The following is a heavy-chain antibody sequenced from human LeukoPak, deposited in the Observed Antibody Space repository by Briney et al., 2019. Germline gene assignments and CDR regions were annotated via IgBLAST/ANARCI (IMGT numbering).Heavy chain of an antibody. CDR3: ARGSLYSSGTSWDAFDI. CDR1: GGSFSDYY. J-gene: IGHJ3*02. D-gene: IGHD6-19*01. Sequence: SETLSLTCAVYGGSFSDYYWSWIRQPPGKGLEWIGEINHSGSTNYNPSLKSRVTISVDTSKNQFSLKLSSVTAADTAVYYCARGSLYSSGTSWDAFDIWGQGTMVTVSS. CDR2: INHSGST. V-gene: IGHV4-34*01.